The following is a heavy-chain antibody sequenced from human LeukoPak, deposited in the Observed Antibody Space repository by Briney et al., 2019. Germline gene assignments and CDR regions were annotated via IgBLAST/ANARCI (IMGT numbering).Heavy chain of an antibody. Sequence: GGSLRLSCAASGFTFSNYWMSWVRQPPGKGLEWVANVRQDGSETYYVDSVKGRFTISRDNTKNSLYPQMNSLRAEDTAVYYCARPPYSGGWYLMFWGQGTLVTVSS. CDR3: ARPPYSGGWYLMF. V-gene: IGHV3-7*01. J-gene: IGHJ4*02. D-gene: IGHD6-19*01. CDR2: VRQDGSET. CDR1: GFTFSNYW.